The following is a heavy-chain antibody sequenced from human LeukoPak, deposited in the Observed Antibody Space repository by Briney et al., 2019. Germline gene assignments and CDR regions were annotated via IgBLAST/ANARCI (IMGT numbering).Heavy chain of an antibody. CDR1: GYTFTSYY. Sequence: EASVKVSCKASGYTFTSYYMHWVRQAPGQGLEWMGIINPSGGSTSYAQKFQGRVPMTRDTSTSTVYMELSSLRSEDTAVYYCARTPYYDFWSGDFDYWGQGTLVTVSS. V-gene: IGHV1-46*03. CDR3: ARTPYYDFWSGDFDY. D-gene: IGHD3-3*01. CDR2: INPSGGST. J-gene: IGHJ4*02.